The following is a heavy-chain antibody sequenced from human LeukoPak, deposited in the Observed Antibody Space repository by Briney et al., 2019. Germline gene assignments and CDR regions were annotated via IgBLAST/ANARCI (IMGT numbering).Heavy chain of an antibody. CDR1: GGSISSSSYY. D-gene: IGHD3-9*01. V-gene: IGHV4-61*05. CDR2: IYYSGST. J-gene: IGHJ3*02. CDR3: ARLRYFDWYDAFDI. Sequence: PSETLSLTCTVSGGSISSSSYYWGWIRQPPGKGLEWIVYIYYSGSTNYNPSRKSRFTISVDTTKNQFSLKLSSVTAADTAVYYCARLRYFDWYDAFDIWGQGTMVTVSS.